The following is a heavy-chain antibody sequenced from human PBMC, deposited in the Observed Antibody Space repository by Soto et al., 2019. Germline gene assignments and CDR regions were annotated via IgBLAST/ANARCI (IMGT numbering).Heavy chain of an antibody. CDR3: AEAMVRGVIISGMDV. J-gene: IGHJ6*02. CDR2: IIPIFGTA. D-gene: IGHD3-10*01. CDR1: GCTVSSYA. V-gene: IGHV1-69*13. Sequence: GASVKVSCKASGCTVSSYAISCVRQAPGQVLEWMGGIIPIFGTANYAQKFQGRVTITADESTSTAYMELSSLRSEDTAVYYCAEAMVRGVIISGMDVWGQGTTVTVSS.